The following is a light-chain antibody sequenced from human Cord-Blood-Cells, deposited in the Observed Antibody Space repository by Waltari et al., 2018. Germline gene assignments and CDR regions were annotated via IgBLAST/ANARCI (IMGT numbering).Light chain of an antibody. CDR1: QRVSSSY. J-gene: IGKJ3*01. CDR2: GAS. CDR3: QQYGSSPFT. V-gene: IGKV3-20*01. Sequence: DIVLTQSPGTMSLSTGERVTLSCRASQRVSSSYLAWYQQKPGQAPRLLIYGASSRATGIPDRFSGSGSGTDFTLTISRLEPEDFAVYYCQQYGSSPFTFGPGTKVDIK.